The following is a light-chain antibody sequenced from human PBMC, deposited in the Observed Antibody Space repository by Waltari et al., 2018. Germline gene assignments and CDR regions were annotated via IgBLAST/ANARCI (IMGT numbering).Light chain of an antibody. Sequence: EIVRTQSPLSLPVTPGEPAFISCRASPSLLSSNGNNYLDWYLQKPGQSPQLLIYLGSNRASGVPDRFSGSGSGTDFTLKISRVEAEDVGVYYCAQVLHTPLTFGGGTKVEIK. J-gene: IGKJ4*01. CDR2: LGS. CDR3: AQVLHTPLT. V-gene: IGKV2-28*01. CDR1: PSLLSSNGNNY.